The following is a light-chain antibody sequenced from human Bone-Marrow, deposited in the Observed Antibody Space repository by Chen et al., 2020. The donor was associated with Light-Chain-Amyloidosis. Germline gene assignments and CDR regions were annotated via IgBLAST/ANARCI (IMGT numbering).Light chain of an antibody. J-gene: IGLJ3*02. CDR1: NIGSTS. CDR3: QVWDRSSARPV. V-gene: IGLV3-21*02. CDR2: DDS. Sequence: SYVLTQPSSVSVAPGQTATIACGGNNIGSTSVHWYQQTPGQAPLLVVYDDSDRPSGIPERLSGSNSGNTATLTISWVEAGDEADYYCQVWDRSSARPVFGGGTKLTVL.